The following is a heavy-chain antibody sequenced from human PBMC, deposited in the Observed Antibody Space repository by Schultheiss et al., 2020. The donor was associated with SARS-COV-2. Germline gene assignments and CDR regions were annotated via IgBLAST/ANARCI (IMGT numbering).Heavy chain of an antibody. CDR1: GFTFSSYS. CDR3: ARVVDGYAVDY. Sequence: GGSLRLSCAASGFTFSSYSMNWVRQAPGKGLEWVSYISSSSSYIYYADSVKGRFTISRDNAKNSLYLQMNSLRAEDTAVYYCARVVDGYAVDYWGQGTLVTVSS. D-gene: IGHD3-16*01. CDR2: ISSSSSYI. V-gene: IGHV3-21*05. J-gene: IGHJ4*02.